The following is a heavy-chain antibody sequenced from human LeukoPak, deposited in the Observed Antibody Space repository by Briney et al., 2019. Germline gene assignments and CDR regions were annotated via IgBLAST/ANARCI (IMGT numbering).Heavy chain of an antibody. D-gene: IGHD3-22*01. CDR2: IYHSGST. J-gene: IGHJ4*02. V-gene: IGHV4-30-2*01. CDR1: GGSISSGGYS. CDR3: ARGSSDSSETFDY. Sequence: TTSETLSLTCAVSGGSISSGGYSWSWIRQPPGKGLEWIGYIYHSGSTYYNPSLKSRVTISVDRSKNQFSLKLSSVTAADTAVYYCARGSSDSSETFDYWGQGTLVTVSS.